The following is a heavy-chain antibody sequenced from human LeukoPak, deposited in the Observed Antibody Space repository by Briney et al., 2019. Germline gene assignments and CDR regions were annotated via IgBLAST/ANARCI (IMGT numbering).Heavy chain of an antibody. Sequence: GGSLRLSCAASGFTFSSYWMHWVRQAPGKGLVWVSRINSDGSSTSYAYSVKGRFTISRDNAKNTLYLQMNSLRAEDTAVYYCARAYYGGSPIYYFDYWGQGTLVTVSS. CDR1: GFTFSSYW. CDR3: ARAYYGGSPIYYFDY. CDR2: INSDGSST. V-gene: IGHV3-74*01. D-gene: IGHD1-26*01. J-gene: IGHJ4*02.